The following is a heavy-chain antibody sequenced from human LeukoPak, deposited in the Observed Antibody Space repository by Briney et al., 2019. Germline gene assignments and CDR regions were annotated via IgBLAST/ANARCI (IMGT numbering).Heavy chain of an antibody. V-gene: IGHV1-2*02. CDR2: INPNSGGT. Sequence: GASVKVSCKASGYTLTGYYMHWVRQAPGQGLEWMGWINPNSGGTNYAQKFQGRVTMTRDTSISTAYMELSRLRSDDTAVYYCARVPRGPNYYYYGMDVWGQGTTVTVSS. CDR3: ARVPRGPNYYYYGMDV. CDR1: GYTLTGYY. J-gene: IGHJ6*02.